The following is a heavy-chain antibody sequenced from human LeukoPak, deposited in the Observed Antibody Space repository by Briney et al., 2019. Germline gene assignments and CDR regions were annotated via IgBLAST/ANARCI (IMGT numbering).Heavy chain of an antibody. D-gene: IGHD6-19*01. CDR3: ARVIAVAGPYYYGMDV. CDR2: INPNSGGT. CDR1: GYTFTGYY. V-gene: IGHV1-2*02. J-gene: IGHJ6*02. Sequence: GASVKVSCKASGYTFTGYYMHWVRQAPGQGLEWMGWINPNSGGTNYAQKFQGRVTMTRDTSISTAYMELSRLRSDDTAVYYCARVIAVAGPYYYGMDVWGQGTTVTVSS.